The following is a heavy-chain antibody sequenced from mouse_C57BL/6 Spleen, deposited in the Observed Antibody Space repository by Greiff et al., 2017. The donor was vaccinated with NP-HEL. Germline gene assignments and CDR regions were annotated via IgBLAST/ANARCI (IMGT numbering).Heavy chain of an antibody. CDR2: INSDGGST. Sequence: DVMLVESGGGLVQPGESLKLSCESNEYEFPSHDMSWVRKTPEKRLELVAAINSDGGSTYYPATMERRFIISRDNTKKTLYLQMSSLRSEDTALYYCARQNGAYAMDYWGQGTSVTVSS. V-gene: IGHV5-2*01. CDR1: EYEFPSHD. CDR3: ARQNGAYAMDY. J-gene: IGHJ4*01.